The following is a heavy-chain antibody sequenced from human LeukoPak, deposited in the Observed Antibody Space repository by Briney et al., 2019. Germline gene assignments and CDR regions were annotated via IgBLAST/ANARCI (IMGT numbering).Heavy chain of an antibody. D-gene: IGHD2-2*01. J-gene: IGHJ4*01. V-gene: IGHV3-23*01. CDR3: AKARDCSSTSCAIGY. Sequence: QPGGSLRLSCAASGFTFSSYGVTWVRQAPGKGLDWVSRINGSGGDTYYADSVKDRFTISRDNSKNKLYLQMNSLRGEDTAVYYCAKARDCSSTSCAIGYWGQGTLVTVSS. CDR2: INGSGGDT. CDR1: GFTFSSYG.